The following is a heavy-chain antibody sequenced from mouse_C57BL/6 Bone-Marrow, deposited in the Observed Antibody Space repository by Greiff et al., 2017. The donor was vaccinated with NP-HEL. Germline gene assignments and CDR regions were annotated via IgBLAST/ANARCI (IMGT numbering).Heavy chain of an antibody. Sequence: VQLQQPGAELVKPGASVKLSCKASGYTFTSYWMQWVKQRPGQGLEWIGEIDPSDSYTNYNQKFKGKATLTVDTSSSTAYMQLSSLTSEDAAVYDSARSPYAGYYPDYWGQGTSVTVSS. V-gene: IGHV1-50*01. CDR1: GYTFTSYW. J-gene: IGHJ4*01. CDR2: IDPSDSYT. CDR3: ARSPYAGYYPDY. D-gene: IGHD2-3*01.